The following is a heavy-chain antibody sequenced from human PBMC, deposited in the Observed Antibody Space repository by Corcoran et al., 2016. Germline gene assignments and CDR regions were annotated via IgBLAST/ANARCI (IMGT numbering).Heavy chain of an antibody. CDR3: AGDPRGYDFWSGYPTYYYGMDV. CDR1: GGSISSSSYY. V-gene: IGHV4-39*07. D-gene: IGHD3-3*01. Sequence: QLQLQESGPGLVKPSETLSLTCTVSGGSISSSSYYWGWIRQPPGKGLEWIGSIYYSGSTYYNPSLKSRVTISVDTSKNQFSLKLSSVTAADTAVYYCAGDPRGYDFWSGYPTYYYGMDVWGQGTTVTVSS. CDR2: IYYSGST. J-gene: IGHJ6*02.